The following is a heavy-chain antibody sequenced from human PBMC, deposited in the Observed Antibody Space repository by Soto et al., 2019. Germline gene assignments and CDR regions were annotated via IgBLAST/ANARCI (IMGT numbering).Heavy chain of an antibody. CDR3: ARESSSTVTTGGGGSAKDY. V-gene: IGHV3-30-3*01. D-gene: IGHD4-17*01. CDR1: GLTFSNYA. J-gene: IGHJ4*02. Sequence: QVHLVESGGGVAQPGRSLRLSCAASGLTFSNYAMHWVRQAPGKGLEWVAFISYDGTNRCYPDSVKGRFTISRDNSKNXVXXQMNSLKTEDTAVYYCARESSSTVTTGGGGSAKDYWGQGTLVTVSS. CDR2: ISYDGTNR.